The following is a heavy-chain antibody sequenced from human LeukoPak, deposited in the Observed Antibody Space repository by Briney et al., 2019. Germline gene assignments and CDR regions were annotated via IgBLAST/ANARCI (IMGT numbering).Heavy chain of an antibody. CDR1: GYTFTGYY. CDR2: INPNSGGT. D-gene: IGHD4-23*01. V-gene: IGHV1-2*02. CDR3: ARDKVTPYQPLTL. Sequence: ASVKVSCKASGYTFTGYYMHWVRQAPGQGLEWMGWINPNSGGTNYAQKFQGRVTMTRDTSISTAYMELSRLRSDDTAVYYCARDKVTPYQPLTLWGQGTLVTVSS. J-gene: IGHJ4*02.